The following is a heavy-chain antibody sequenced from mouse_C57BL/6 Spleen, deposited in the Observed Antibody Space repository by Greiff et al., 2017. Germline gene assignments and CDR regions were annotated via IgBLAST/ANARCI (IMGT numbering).Heavy chain of an antibody. J-gene: IGHJ3*01. Sequence: EVKLVESGGGLVKPGGSLKLSCAASGFTFSSYAMSWVRQTPEKRLEWVATIRDGGSYTYYPDNVKSRFTISRDNAKSKLYLQMSHLKSEDTAMYDCARASYDVSSWFAYWGQGTLVTVSA. CDR2: IRDGGSYT. D-gene: IGHD2-3*01. V-gene: IGHV5-4*03. CDR1: GFTFSSYA. CDR3: ARASYDVSSWFAY.